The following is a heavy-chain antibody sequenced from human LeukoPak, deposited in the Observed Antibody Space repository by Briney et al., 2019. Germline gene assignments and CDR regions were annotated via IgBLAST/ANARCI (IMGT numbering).Heavy chain of an antibody. CDR3: ARHLWNSVDAFDI. Sequence: SETLSLTCTVSGGSISSYYWSWIRQPPGKGLEWIGYIYYSGSTNYNPFLKSRVTISVDTSKNQFSLKLSSVTAADTAVYYCARHLWNSVDAFDIWGQGTMVTVSS. V-gene: IGHV4-59*08. J-gene: IGHJ3*02. CDR2: IYYSGST. D-gene: IGHD1-7*01. CDR1: GGSISSYY.